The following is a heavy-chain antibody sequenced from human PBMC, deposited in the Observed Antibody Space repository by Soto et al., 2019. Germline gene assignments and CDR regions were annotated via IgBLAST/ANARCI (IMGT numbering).Heavy chain of an antibody. CDR1: GFTFTSSA. D-gene: IGHD4-17*01. CDR3: AAVGRRTTVTNDAFDI. V-gene: IGHV1-58*02. Sequence: ASVKVSCKASGFTFTSSAMQWVRQARGQRLEWIGWIVVGSGNTNYAQKFQERVTITRDMSTSTAYMELSSLRSEDTAVYYCAAVGRRTTVTNDAFDIWGQGTMVTVSS. J-gene: IGHJ3*02. CDR2: IVVGSGNT.